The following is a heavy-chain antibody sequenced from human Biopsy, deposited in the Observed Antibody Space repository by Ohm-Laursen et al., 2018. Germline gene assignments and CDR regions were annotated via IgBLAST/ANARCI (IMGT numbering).Heavy chain of an antibody. CDR1: GFAFSYYG. D-gene: IGHD3-9*01. Sequence: SLRPSCAAPGFAFSYYGLHWVRQAPGKGLQWVAVMWSDGINKNYADSVKGRFTVSRDNSNNVLYLQMSSLRDEDSAVYYCARDDDTTGHYMILNHWGQGTLVTVSS. V-gene: IGHV3-33*01. CDR3: ARDDDTTGHYMILNH. J-gene: IGHJ5*02. CDR2: MWSDGINK.